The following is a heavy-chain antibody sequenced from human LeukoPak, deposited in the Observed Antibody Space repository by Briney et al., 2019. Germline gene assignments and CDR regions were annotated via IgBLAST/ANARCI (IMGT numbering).Heavy chain of an antibody. Sequence: SETLSLTCTVSGLPISSGYYWSWIRQSPGQGLEWIGSIYHSGTAFYNPSLKSRVTMSVDKSKNQFSLKLSSVTAEDTAIYHCAKDGVGRFRYYYYYMDVWGNGTTVTVSS. J-gene: IGHJ6*03. CDR3: AKDGVGRFRYYYYYMDV. V-gene: IGHV4-38-2*02. CDR2: IYHSGTA. D-gene: IGHD3-10*01. CDR1: GLPISSGYY.